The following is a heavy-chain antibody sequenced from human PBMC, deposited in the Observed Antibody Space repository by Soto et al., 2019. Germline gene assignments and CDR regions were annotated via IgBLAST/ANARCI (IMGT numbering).Heavy chain of an antibody. Sequence: PSETLSLTCAVYGGSFSGYYWSWIRQPPGKXLEWIGEINHSGSTNYNPSLKSRVTISVDTSKNQFSLKLSSVTAADTAVYYCARERRGGGYYGSGSYAHFDYWGQGTLVTVSS. V-gene: IGHV4-34*01. CDR2: INHSGST. CDR3: ARERRGGGYYGSGSYAHFDY. D-gene: IGHD3-10*01. J-gene: IGHJ4*02. CDR1: GGSFSGYY.